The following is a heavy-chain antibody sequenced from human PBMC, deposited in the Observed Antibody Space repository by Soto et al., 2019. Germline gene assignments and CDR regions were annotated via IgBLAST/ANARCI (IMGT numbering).Heavy chain of an antibody. V-gene: IGHV3-15*07. CDR3: TTDIFEFPKFYYNGLDV. D-gene: IGHD3-3*01. CDR1: GFIFSNAW. CDR2: IRSKTDGGAT. J-gene: IGHJ6*02. Sequence: PGGSLRLSCAASGFIFSNAWMNWVRQAPGKGLEWVGRIRSKTDGGATDYAAPVKGRFSISREDSKNMLYLQMNSLKTEDTAVYYCTTDIFEFPKFYYNGLDVWGQGTTVTVSS.